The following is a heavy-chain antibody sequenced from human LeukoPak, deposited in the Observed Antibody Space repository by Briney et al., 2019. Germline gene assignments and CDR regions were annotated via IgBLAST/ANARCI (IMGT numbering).Heavy chain of an antibody. D-gene: IGHD2-21*02. V-gene: IGHV3-66*01. J-gene: IGHJ4*02. CDR1: GFTVSSNY. CDR3: AREVVTAIHYFDY. Sequence: PGGSLRLSCAASGFTVSSNYMSWVRQAPGKGLEWVSVIYSGGSTYYADSVKGRFTISRDNSKNTLYLQMNSLRAEDTAVYYCAREVVTAIHYFDYWGQGTLVTVSS. CDR2: IYSGGST.